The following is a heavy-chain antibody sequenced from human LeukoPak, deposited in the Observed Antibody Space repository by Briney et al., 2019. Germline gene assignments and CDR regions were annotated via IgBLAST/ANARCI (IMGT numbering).Heavy chain of an antibody. D-gene: IGHD6-19*01. J-gene: IGHJ4*02. Sequence: SETLSLTCTVSGGSISPYFWSWMRQTPGKGLEWIGYISYTGSTNYNPSLKSRVTMSVDTSKSQFSLNLSSVTAADTAVYYCARLDSSAYTIDYWGQGTLVTVSS. CDR3: ARLDSSAYTIDY. CDR1: GGSISPYF. V-gene: IGHV4-59*01. CDR2: ISYTGST.